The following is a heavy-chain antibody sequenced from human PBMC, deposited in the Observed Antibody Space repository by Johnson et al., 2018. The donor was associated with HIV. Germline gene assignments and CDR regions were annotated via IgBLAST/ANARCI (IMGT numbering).Heavy chain of an antibody. CDR3: ARLTWDQNRGWDAFDI. V-gene: IGHV3-66*02. D-gene: IGHD1-26*01. Sequence: EQLEESGGDLVQPGGSLRLSCAASGITVSSNYMTWVRQAPGKGLEWVSVIYSGGSTYYADSMKGRFTISRDNSKNTLYLQMNSLRAEDTAVYYCARLTWDQNRGWDAFDIWGQGTMVTVSS. J-gene: IGHJ3*02. CDR2: IYSGGST. CDR1: GITVSSNY.